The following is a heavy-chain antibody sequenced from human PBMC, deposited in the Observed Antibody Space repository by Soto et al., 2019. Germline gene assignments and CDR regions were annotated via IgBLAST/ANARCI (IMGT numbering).Heavy chain of an antibody. J-gene: IGHJ4*02. CDR2: ISSSSSYI. Sequence: EVQLVESGGGLVKPGGSLRLSCAASGFTFSSYSMNWVRQAPGKGLEWVSSISSSSSYIYYADSVKGRFTISRDNAKNSLYLQMNSLRAEDTTVYYCARGGAAAPFDYWGQGTLVTVSS. CDR1: GFTFSSYS. V-gene: IGHV3-21*01. D-gene: IGHD6-13*01. CDR3: ARGGAAAPFDY.